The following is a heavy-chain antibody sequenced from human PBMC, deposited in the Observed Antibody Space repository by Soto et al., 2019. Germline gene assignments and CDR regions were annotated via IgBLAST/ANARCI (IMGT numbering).Heavy chain of an antibody. CDR2: IYHSGNT. CDR3: ARLSAAWFDP. J-gene: IGHJ5*02. Sequence: QVQLQESGPGLVKPSETLSLTCTVSGGSVSSGSYHWGWIRQPPGKGLEWIGYIYHSGNTNYNPSLKSRVTISVDTSKNQFSLSLTSVTAADTAVYYCARLSAAWFDPWGQGTLVTVAS. CDR1: GGSVSSGSYH. V-gene: IGHV4-61*01. D-gene: IGHD6-19*01.